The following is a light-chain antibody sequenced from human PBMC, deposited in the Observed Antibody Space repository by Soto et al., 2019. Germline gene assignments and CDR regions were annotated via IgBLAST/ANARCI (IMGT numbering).Light chain of an antibody. Sequence: IVMTQSPATLSVSPGERATLSCRAGQSASSNLAWYQQKPGQAPRLLIYGASTRATGIPARFSGSGSGTEFTPTISSLQSEDFAVYFCQQYNNWPPWTFGQGTKVDIK. V-gene: IGKV3-15*01. J-gene: IGKJ1*01. CDR3: QQYNNWPPWT. CDR2: GAS. CDR1: QSASSN.